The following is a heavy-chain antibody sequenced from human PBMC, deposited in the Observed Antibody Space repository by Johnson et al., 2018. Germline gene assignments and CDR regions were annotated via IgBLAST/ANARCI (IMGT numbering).Heavy chain of an antibody. J-gene: IGHJ3*02. D-gene: IGHD2-21*01. CDR2: IIPILGLA. CDR1: GGTFSSYT. CDR3: ARVAYWYDDREGGAFDI. Sequence: QVQLVQSGAEVKKPGSSVKVSCKASGGTFSSYTISWVRQAPGQGLEWMGRIIPILGLANYAQKFQGRVTITADKSTSTAYMELSSLRSEDTGGYYCARVAYWYDDREGGAFDIWGQGTMVTVSS. V-gene: IGHV1-69*09.